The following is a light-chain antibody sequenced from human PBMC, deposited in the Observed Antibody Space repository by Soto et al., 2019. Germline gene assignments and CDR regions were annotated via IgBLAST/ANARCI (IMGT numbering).Light chain of an antibody. Sequence: QSGLTQPPSVSGSPGQSVTISCTGTSGDVGTYNRVSWYQQPPGTAPKLMIYEVTNRPSGVPDRFSGSKSGNTASLTISGLQAEDEADYYCSSYTSSTTVVFGGGTKVTVL. CDR3: SSYTSSTTVV. CDR1: SGDVGTYNR. J-gene: IGLJ2*01. CDR2: EVT. V-gene: IGLV2-18*02.